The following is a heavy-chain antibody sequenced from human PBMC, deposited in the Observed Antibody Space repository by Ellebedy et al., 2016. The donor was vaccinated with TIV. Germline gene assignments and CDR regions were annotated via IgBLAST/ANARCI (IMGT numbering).Heavy chain of an antibody. V-gene: IGHV3-23*01. CDR1: GFTFSSYA. J-gene: IGHJ5*02. CDR2: ISGSGGST. D-gene: IGHD3-10*01. CDR3: AKDPYGWFDP. Sequence: GGSLRLXXAASGFTFSSYAMNWVRQAPGKGLEWVSAISGSGGSTYYADSVKGRFTISRDNSKNTLYLQMNSLRAEDTAVYYCAKDPYGWFDPWGQGTLVTVSS.